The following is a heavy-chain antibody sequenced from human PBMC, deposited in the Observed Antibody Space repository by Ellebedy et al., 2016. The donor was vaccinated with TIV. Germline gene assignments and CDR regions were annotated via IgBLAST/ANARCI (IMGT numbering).Heavy chain of an antibody. J-gene: IGHJ5*02. Sequence: MPGGSLRLSCTVSGCSISSYSWSWILPPAGKGLEWTGRIYTSGRTNYNPSLKSRVPMSVDTSKNQFSLKLSSVTAADTAVYYCARTVVAANNWFDPWGQGTLVTGSS. V-gene: IGHV4-4*07. D-gene: IGHD2-15*01. CDR1: GCSISSYS. CDR2: IYTSGRT. CDR3: ARTVVAANNWFDP.